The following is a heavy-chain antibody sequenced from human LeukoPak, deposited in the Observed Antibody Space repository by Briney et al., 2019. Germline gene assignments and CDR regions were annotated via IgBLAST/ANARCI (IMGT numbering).Heavy chain of an antibody. D-gene: IGHD5-12*01. J-gene: IGHJ6*03. CDR2: ISYDGSNK. CDR3: AKDGRIVATNYYYYMDV. Sequence: GGSLRLSCAASGFTFSSYGMHWVRQAPGKGLEWVAVISYDGSNKYYADSVKGRFTISRDNSKNTLYLQMNSLRAEDTAVYNCAKDGRIVATNYYYYMDVWGKGTTVTVSS. CDR1: GFTFSSYG. V-gene: IGHV3-30*18.